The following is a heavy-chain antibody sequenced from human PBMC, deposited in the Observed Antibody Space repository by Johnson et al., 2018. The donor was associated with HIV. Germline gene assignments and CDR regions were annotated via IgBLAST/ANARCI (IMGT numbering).Heavy chain of an antibody. CDR2: RLYDGSNK. CDR3: ARGGYSGYDPAGPNAFDI. D-gene: IGHD5-12*01. Sequence: QLVESGGGVVQPGRSLRLSCAASGFTFSSYAVHWVRQAPGKGLEWVAVRLYDGSNKYYADSVKGRFTLSRDNSKNTLYLQMNSLRAEDTAVYYCARGGYSGYDPAGPNAFDIWGQGTMVTVSS. V-gene: IGHV3-30-3*01. J-gene: IGHJ3*02. CDR1: GFTFSSYA.